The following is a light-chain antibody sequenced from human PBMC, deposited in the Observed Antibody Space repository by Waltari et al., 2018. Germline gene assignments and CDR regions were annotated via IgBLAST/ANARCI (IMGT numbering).Light chain of an antibody. Sequence: SYVLTQPPSVSVAPGQTARKTCGANNLGSKSVHWYQKKPGQAPVPVVYDDSDRPSGIPERFSGSNSGNTATLTITRVEAGDEADYYCQLWDKSSDPPYVFGPGTKVTVL. J-gene: IGLJ1*01. CDR2: DDS. CDR1: NLGSKS. CDR3: QLWDKSSDPPYV. V-gene: IGLV3-21*02.